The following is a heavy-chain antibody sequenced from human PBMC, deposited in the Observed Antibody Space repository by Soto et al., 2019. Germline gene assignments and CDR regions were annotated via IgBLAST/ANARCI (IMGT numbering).Heavy chain of an antibody. Sequence: GSLRLSCAASGFTFSSYGMHWVRQAPGKGLEWVAVISYDGSNKYYADSVKGQFTISRDNSKNTLYLQMNSLRAEDTAVYYCAKDRSSCSGGSCYYAEYFQHWGQGTLVTVSS. D-gene: IGHD2-15*01. CDR1: GFTFSSYG. J-gene: IGHJ1*01. CDR3: AKDRSSCSGGSCYYAEYFQH. V-gene: IGHV3-30*18. CDR2: ISYDGSNK.